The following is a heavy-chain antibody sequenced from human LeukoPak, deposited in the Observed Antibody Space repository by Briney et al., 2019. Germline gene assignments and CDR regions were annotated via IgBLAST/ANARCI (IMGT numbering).Heavy chain of an antibody. J-gene: IGHJ4*02. CDR3: ARDCDYDSSGYYSPLFFDY. D-gene: IGHD3-22*01. V-gene: IGHV4-4*07. Sequence: SETLSLTCTVSGGSISSYYWSWIRQPPGKGLEWIGRIYTSGSTNYNPSLKSRVTMSVDTSKNQFSLKLSSVTAADTAVYYCARDCDYDSSGYYSPLFFDYWGQGTLVTVSS. CDR2: IYTSGST. CDR1: GGSISSYY.